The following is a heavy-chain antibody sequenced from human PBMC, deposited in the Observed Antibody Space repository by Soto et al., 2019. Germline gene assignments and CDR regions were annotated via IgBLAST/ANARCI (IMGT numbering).Heavy chain of an antibody. CDR2: IYNSGST. Sequence: PCATRSPTLSVPRGSITSSGYYWGWSRQRPGKGLEWIGDIYNSGSTHYNPSLKSRVSILLDTSNNQFSLKLTSVTAADTDVYYCARYKSDREMPRLYYFDYWGQGTVVTAYS. V-gene: IGHV4-31*02. D-gene: IGHD1-20*01. CDR1: RGSITSSGYY. CDR3: ARYKSDREMPRLYYFDY. J-gene: IGHJ4*02.